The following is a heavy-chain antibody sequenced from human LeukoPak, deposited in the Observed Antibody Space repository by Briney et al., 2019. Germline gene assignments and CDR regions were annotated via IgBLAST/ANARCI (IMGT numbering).Heavy chain of an antibody. J-gene: IGHJ3*02. CDR3: AKFPQNRGYSYPDGGI. Sequence: GRSLRLSCAASGFTFSSYGMHWVRQAPGKGLEWVSAISGSGGSTYYADSVKGRFTISRDNSKNTLYLQMNSLRAEDTAVYYCAKFPQNRGYSYPDGGIWGQGTMVTVSS. CDR2: ISGSGGST. V-gene: IGHV3-23*01. D-gene: IGHD5-18*01. CDR1: GFTFSSYG.